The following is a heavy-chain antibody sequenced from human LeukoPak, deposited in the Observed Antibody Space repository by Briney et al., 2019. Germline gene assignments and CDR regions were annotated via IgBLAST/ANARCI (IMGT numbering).Heavy chain of an antibody. J-gene: IGHJ4*02. Sequence: GGSLRLSCAASGFTFSTYSMNWVRQAPGKGLEWVSSVSSSSTYIYYADSVKGRFTISRDNAKNSLYLQMNSLRAEDTAVYYCARDLNTGYSSGWYIDYWGQGTLVTVSS. V-gene: IGHV3-21*01. CDR1: GFTFSTYS. D-gene: IGHD6-19*01. CDR2: VSSSSTYI. CDR3: ARDLNTGYSSGWYIDY.